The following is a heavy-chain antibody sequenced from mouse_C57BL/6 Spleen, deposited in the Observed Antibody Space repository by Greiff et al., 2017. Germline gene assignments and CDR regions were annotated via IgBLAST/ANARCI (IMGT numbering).Heavy chain of an antibody. J-gene: IGHJ4*01. CDR3: AREENYDNGAMDY. CDR1: GYAFSSSW. CDR2: IYPGDGDT. V-gene: IGHV1-82*01. D-gene: IGHD2-4*01. Sequence: VMLVESGPELVKPGASVKISCKASGYAFSSSWMNWVKQRPGKGLEWIGRIYPGDGDTNYNGKFKGKATLTADKSSSTAYMQLSSLTSEDSAVYFCAREENYDNGAMDYWGQGTSVTVSS.